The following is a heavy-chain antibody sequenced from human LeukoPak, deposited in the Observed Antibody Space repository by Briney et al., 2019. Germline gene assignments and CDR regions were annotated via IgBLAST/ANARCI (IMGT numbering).Heavy chain of an antibody. CDR2: IYHSGST. Sequence: SETLSLTCTVSGGSISSGGYYWSWIRQPPGKGLEWIGYIYHSGSTYYNPSLKSRVTISVDRSKNQFSLKLSSVTAADTAVYYCARNRGHDAFDIWGQGTMVTVSS. V-gene: IGHV4-30-2*01. CDR3: ARNRGHDAFDI. CDR1: GGSISSGGYY. J-gene: IGHJ3*02.